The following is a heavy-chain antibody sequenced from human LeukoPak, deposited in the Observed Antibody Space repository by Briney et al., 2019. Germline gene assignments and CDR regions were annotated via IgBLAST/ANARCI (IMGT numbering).Heavy chain of an antibody. J-gene: IGHJ6*02. Sequence: PSETLSLTCTVSGGSISSYYWSWIRQPPGKGLEWIGYIYYSGSTNYNPSLKSRVTISVDTSKNQFSLKLSSVTAADKAVYYCARVGGGVATILLTYYYGMDVWGQGTTVTVSS. D-gene: IGHD5-24*01. CDR1: GGSISSYY. CDR2: IYYSGST. V-gene: IGHV4-59*01. CDR3: ARVGGGVATILLTYYYGMDV.